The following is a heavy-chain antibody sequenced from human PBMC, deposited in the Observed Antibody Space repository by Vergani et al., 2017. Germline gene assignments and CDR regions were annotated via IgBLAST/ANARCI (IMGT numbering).Heavy chain of an antibody. CDR2: ISYDGSNK. Sequence: QVQLVESGGGVVQPGRSLRLSCAASGFTFSSYGMHWVCQAPGKGLEWVAVISYDGSNKYYADSVKGRFTISRDNSKNTLYMQMNSLRAENTAVYYCAKIGLEGYCSGGSCPGAMDVWGKGTTVTVSS. CDR1: GFTFSSYG. CDR3: AKIGLEGYCSGGSCPGAMDV. J-gene: IGHJ6*03. D-gene: IGHD2-15*01. V-gene: IGHV3-30*18.